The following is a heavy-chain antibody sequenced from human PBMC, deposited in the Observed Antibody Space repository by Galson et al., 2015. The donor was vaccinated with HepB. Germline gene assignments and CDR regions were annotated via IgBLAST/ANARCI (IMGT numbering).Heavy chain of an antibody. CDR2: ISSSSSYI. D-gene: IGHD2-15*01. V-gene: IGHV3-21*01. CDR3: AREVVVAATPWYFDL. CDR1: GFTISSYS. J-gene: IGHJ2*01. Sequence: SLRLSCAASGFTISSYSMNWVRQAPGKGLEWVSSISSSSSYIYYADSVKGRFTISRDNAKNSLYLQMNSLRAEDTAVYYCAREVVVAATPWYFDLWGRGTLVTVSS.